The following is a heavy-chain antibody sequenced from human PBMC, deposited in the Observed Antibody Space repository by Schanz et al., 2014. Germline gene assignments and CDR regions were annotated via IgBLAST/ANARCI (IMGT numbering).Heavy chain of an antibody. CDR1: GFSFSTYG. Sequence: VRLVESGGGLVKPGGSLRLSCAASGFSFSTYGMTWVRQAPGKGLEWAALISHDGNNKHYVDSVEGRFTISRDNSKSMLFLEMSSLRVEDTAVYYCVREENYPSFLGYYYYMDVWGKGTSVTVSS. V-gene: IGHV3-30*03. CDR2: ISHDGNNK. CDR3: VREENYPSFLGYYYYMDV. J-gene: IGHJ6*03. D-gene: IGHD3-10*01.